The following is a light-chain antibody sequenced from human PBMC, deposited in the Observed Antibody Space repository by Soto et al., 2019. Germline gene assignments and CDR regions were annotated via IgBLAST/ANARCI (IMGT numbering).Light chain of an antibody. CDR3: SSYTSSSTQV. Sequence: QSALTQPASVSGSPGQSITISCAGSSSDVGGYNYVSWYQQHPTKAPKLMIYDVSNRPSGVSNRFSGSKSGTTASLTISGIQAEDEADYYCSSYTSSSTQVFGTGTKLTVL. CDR1: SSDVGGYNY. V-gene: IGLV2-14*03. J-gene: IGLJ1*01. CDR2: DVS.